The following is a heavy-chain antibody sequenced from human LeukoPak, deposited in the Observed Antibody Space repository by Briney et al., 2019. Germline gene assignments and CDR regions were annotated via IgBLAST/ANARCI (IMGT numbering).Heavy chain of an antibody. Sequence: PGESLRLSCAASGFTFSSYSMNWVRQAPGKGLEWVSSISSSSSYIYYADSVKGRFTISRDNAKNSLYLQMNSLRAEDTAVYYCARDGSSWYEDPYYFDYWGQGTLVTVSS. D-gene: IGHD6-13*01. CDR2: ISSSSSYI. V-gene: IGHV3-21*01. CDR1: GFTFSSYS. CDR3: ARDGSSWYEDPYYFDY. J-gene: IGHJ4*02.